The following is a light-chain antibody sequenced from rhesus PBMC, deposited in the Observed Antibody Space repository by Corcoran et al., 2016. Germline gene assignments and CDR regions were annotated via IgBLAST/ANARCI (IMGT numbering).Light chain of an antibody. Sequence: DIQMTQSPSSLSASVGDRVTITCRASQGITNDLAWYQQKPGETPKLLIYEAASLQRGIPSRFIGSGAGTDFTLTIISLQSEDFETYYCKHYYSTPRTFGQGTKVEIK. V-gene: IGKV1-25*01. J-gene: IGKJ1*01. CDR3: KHYYSTPRT. CDR1: QGITND. CDR2: EAA.